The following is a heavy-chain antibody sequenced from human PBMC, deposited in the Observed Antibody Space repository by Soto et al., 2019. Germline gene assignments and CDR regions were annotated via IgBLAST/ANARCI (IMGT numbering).Heavy chain of an antibody. J-gene: IGHJ4*02. Sequence: QVPLVQSGAEVKKPGASVKVSCKASGYTFTSYGISWVRQAPGQGLEWMGWISAYNGNTNYAQKLQGRVTMTTDTSTSTAYMELRSLRSDDTAVYYCARDSPRGGVDMVATITSYWGQGTLVTVSS. CDR1: GYTFTSYG. D-gene: IGHD5-12*01. V-gene: IGHV1-18*01. CDR2: ISAYNGNT. CDR3: ARDSPRGGVDMVATITSY.